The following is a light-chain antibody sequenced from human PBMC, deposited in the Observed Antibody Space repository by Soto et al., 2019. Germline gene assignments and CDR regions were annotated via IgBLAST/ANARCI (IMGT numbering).Light chain of an antibody. CDR1: SSDVGGHKF. Sequence: QSALTQPASVSGSPGQSITMSCTGTSSDVGGHKFVSWYQHHPGKAPKLLIYEVNNRPSGVSDRFSGSKSGNTASLTISGLQAEDEADYYCCSYTGSTFGGGTKLTVL. J-gene: IGLJ3*02. CDR2: EVN. CDR3: CSYTGST. V-gene: IGLV2-14*01.